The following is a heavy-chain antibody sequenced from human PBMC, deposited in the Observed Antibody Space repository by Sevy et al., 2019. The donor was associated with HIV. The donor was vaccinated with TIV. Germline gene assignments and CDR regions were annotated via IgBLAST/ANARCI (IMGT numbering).Heavy chain of an antibody. CDR1: GFTFNNAW. V-gene: IGHV3-15*01. CDR2: IKSKIDGEAT. J-gene: IGHJ4*02. Sequence: GGSLRLSCAVSGFTFNNAWMNWVRQAPGTGLQWVGLIKSKIDGEATDYAAPLKGRFTISRDDSKNTLYLQMNSLQFEDTAVYYCATAPGYYDSAPFDYWGPGTLVTVSS. CDR3: ATAPGYYDSAPFDY. D-gene: IGHD3-22*01.